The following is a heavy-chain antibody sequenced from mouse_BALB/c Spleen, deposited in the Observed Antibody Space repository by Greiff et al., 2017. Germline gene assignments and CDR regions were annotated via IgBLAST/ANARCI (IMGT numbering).Heavy chain of an antibody. CDR3: NAGRPYAMDY. Sequence: EVQLQQSGAELVKPGASVKLSCTASGFNIKDTYMHWVKQRPEQGLEWIGWIDPENGDTEYAPKFQGKATMTADTSSNTAYLQLSSLTSEDTAVYYCNAGRPYAMDYWGQGTSVTVSS. J-gene: IGHJ4*01. CDR2: IDPENGDT. CDR1: GFNIKDTY. V-gene: IGHV14-4*02.